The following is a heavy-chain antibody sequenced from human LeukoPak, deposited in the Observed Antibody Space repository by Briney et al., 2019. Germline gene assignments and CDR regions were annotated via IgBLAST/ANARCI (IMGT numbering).Heavy chain of an antibody. D-gene: IGHD3-3*01. CDR2: ISSSSSYI. CDR3: ASGSSYDFWSGYYRFRY. Sequence: GGSLRLSCAASGFTFSSYSMNWVRQAPGKGLEWVSSISSSSSYIYYADSVKGRFTISRDNAKNSLYLQMNSLRAEDTAVYYCASGSSYDFWSGYYRFRYWGQGTLVTVSS. J-gene: IGHJ4*02. V-gene: IGHV3-21*01. CDR1: GFTFSSYS.